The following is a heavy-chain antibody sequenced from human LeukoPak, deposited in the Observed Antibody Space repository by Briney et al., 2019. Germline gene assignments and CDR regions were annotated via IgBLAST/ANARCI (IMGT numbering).Heavy chain of an antibody. CDR3: AVERDGHSIDY. Sequence: SETLSLTCTVSGGSISSGSYYWSWIRQPAGKGLEWIGRIYTSGSTNYDPSLKSRVTISVDTSKNQFSLKLSSVTAADTAVYYCAVERDGHSIDYWGQGTLVTVSS. J-gene: IGHJ4*02. V-gene: IGHV4-61*02. CDR1: GGSISSGSYY. D-gene: IGHD5-24*01. CDR2: IYTSGST.